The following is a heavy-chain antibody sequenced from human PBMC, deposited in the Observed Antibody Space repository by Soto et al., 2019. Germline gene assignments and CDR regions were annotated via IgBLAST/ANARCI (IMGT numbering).Heavy chain of an antibody. CDR1: GGSISSYY. Sequence: SETLSLTCTVSGGSISSYYWSWIRQPPGKGLEWIGYIYYSGSTNYNPSLKSRVTISVDTSKNQFSLKLSSVTAADTAVYYCARHDGDWYYFDYWGQGTLVTVS. CDR3: ARHDGDWYYFDY. J-gene: IGHJ4*02. V-gene: IGHV4-59*08. CDR2: IYYSGST. D-gene: IGHD2-21*01.